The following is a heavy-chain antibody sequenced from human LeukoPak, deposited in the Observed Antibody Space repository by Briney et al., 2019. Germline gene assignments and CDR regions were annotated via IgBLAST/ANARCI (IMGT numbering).Heavy chain of an antibody. D-gene: IGHD6-19*01. Sequence: GGSLRLSCAASGFTFSGYAMYWVRQAPGKGLEWVSSIEASGGATYYADSVKGRFTIPRDNSKNTFYLQMNSLRAEDTALYYCAKGSGSGWYGWFAPWGQGTLVTVSS. CDR1: GFTFSGYA. J-gene: IGHJ5*02. CDR2: IEASGGAT. V-gene: IGHV3-23*01. CDR3: AKGSGSGWYGWFAP.